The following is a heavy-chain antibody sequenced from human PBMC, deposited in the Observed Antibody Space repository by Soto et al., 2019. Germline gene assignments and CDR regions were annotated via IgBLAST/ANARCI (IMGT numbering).Heavy chain of an antibody. J-gene: IGHJ4*02. CDR3: AREGEVGGFDGDY. D-gene: IGHD5-12*01. CDR2: INTGAET. V-gene: IGHV1-3*04. Sequence: QVQLVQSGAEVREPGASAKVSCKASGYTFTNYVIHWVRQAPGQRLEWMGWINTGAETKYSQNFQGRVTITRDTSANTAYMELSSLRSEDTAVYYCAREGEVGGFDGDYWGRGTMVSVSS. CDR1: GYTFTNYV.